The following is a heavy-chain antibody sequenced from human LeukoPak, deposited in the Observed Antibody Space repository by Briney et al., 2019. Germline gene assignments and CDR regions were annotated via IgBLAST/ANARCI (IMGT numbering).Heavy chain of an antibody. J-gene: IGHJ3*02. CDR1: GFTFSSYA. Sequence: GGSLRLSCAASGFTFSSYAMHWVRQAPGKGLEWVAVISYDGSNKYYADSVKGRFTISRDNSKNTLYLQMNSLRAEDTAVYYCARELYSYSSSRGAFDIWGQGTMVTVSS. CDR3: ARELYSYSSSRGAFDI. CDR2: ISYDGSNK. D-gene: IGHD6-6*01. V-gene: IGHV3-30-3*01.